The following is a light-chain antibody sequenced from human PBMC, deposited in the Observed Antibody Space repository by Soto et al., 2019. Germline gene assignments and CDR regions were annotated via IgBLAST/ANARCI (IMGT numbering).Light chain of an antibody. V-gene: IGLV2-14*03. CDR1: SSDVGAYDY. Sequence: QSALTQPASVSGSPGQSITIFCTGTSSDVGAYDYVSWYQQHPGKAPKLMIYDVSNRPSGVSNRFSGSKSGNTASLTISGLQAEDEADYYCTSYTSSSTLVFGGGTKLTVL. CDR3: TSYTSSSTLV. CDR2: DVS. J-gene: IGLJ2*01.